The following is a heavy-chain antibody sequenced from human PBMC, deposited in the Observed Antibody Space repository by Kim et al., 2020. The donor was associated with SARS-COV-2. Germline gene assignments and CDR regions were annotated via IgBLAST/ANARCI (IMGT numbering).Heavy chain of an antibody. CDR3: AREGGTPYSYGSLSYYYG. CDR1: GFTFSSYA. CDR2: ISYDGSNK. Sequence: GGSLRLSCAASGFTFSSYAMHWVRQAPGKGLEWVAVISYDGSNKYYADSVKGRFTISRDNSKNTLYLQMNSLRAEDTAVYYCAREGGTPYSYGSLSYYYG. D-gene: IGHD5-18*01. J-gene: IGHJ6*01. V-gene: IGHV3-30*04.